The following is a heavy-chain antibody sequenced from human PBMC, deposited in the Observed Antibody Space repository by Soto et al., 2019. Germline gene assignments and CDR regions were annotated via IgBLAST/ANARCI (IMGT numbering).Heavy chain of an antibody. V-gene: IGHV3-66*01. CDR3: ARGGNEQNDY. D-gene: IGHD1-1*01. CDR2: IYSGGGT. CDR1: GFTVSSNY. J-gene: IGHJ4*02. Sequence: EVQLVETGGGLVQPGGSLRLSCAASGFTVSSNYMTWVRQAPGKGLEWVSVIYSGGGTYYADSVKVRFTISRDNSKNKLYLQMNSLRVEDTAVYYCARGGNEQNDYWGQGTLVTVSS.